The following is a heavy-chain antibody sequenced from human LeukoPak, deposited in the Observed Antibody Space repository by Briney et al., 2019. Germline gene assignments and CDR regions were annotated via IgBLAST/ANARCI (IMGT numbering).Heavy chain of an antibody. D-gene: IGHD1-7*01. CDR1: GFTFTTYW. CDR2: IKRDGSEQ. J-gene: IGHJ4*02. Sequence: PGGSLRLSCAASGFTFTTYWMSWVRQAPGKGLEWVANIKRDGSEQFYVDSVKGRFTISRDNAKNSLYLQLNSLRAEDTPVYYCGRLTASGSTASGLNYFDSWGQGTLVTVPS. V-gene: IGHV3-7*01. CDR3: GRLTASGSTASGLNYFDS.